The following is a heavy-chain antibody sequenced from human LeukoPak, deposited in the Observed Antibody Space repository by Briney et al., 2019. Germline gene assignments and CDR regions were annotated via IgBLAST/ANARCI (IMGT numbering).Heavy chain of an antibody. CDR3: AGSSSSGWYQFVYSWFDP. CDR1: GGSISSYY. V-gene: IGHV4-4*07. Sequence: SETLSLTCTVSGGSISSYYWSWIRQPAGKGLEWIGRIYTSGSTNYHPSLKSRVTMSVDTSKNQLSLKLSSVTAADTAVYYCAGSSSSGWYQFVYSWFDPWGQGTLVTVSS. CDR2: IYTSGST. J-gene: IGHJ5*02. D-gene: IGHD6-19*01.